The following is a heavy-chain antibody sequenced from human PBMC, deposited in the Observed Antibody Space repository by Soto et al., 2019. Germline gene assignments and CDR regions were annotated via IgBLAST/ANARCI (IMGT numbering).Heavy chain of an antibody. CDR2: VISSGSNT. D-gene: IGHD1-7*01. CDR1: GFTFSSYS. Sequence: GGSLRLSCAASGFTFSSYSMNWVRQAPGKGLEWVSSVISSGSNTYYADSVKGRFTISRDNSKNTLYLQMNSLRAEDTAVYYCAREKGITGTTRSYYYYMDVWGKGTTVTVSS. V-gene: IGHV3-21*01. J-gene: IGHJ6*03. CDR3: AREKGITGTTRSYYYYMDV.